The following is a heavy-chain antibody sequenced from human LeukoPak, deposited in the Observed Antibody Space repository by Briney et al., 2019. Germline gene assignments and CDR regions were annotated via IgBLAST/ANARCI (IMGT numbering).Heavy chain of an antibody. Sequence: SETLSLTCAVYGGSFSGYYWSWIRQPPGKGLEWIGEINHSGSTNYNPSLKSRVTISVDTSKNQFSLKLSSVTAAGTAVYYCASDPGIAVAGSSYWGQGTLVTVSS. CDR3: ASDPGIAVAGSSY. CDR2: INHSGST. CDR1: GGSFSGYY. J-gene: IGHJ4*02. V-gene: IGHV4-34*01. D-gene: IGHD6-19*01.